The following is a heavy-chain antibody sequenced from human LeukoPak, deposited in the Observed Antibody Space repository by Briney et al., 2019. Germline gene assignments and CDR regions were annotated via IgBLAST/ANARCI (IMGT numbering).Heavy chain of an antibody. Sequence: GASVKVSCKTSGCTFTSYHMHWVRQAPGQGLEWVGILKSSGDTTVYAQKFQGRVTVTRDTSTSTVYMELSSLSSEDTALYYCVREEAHTYNFDFWGPGTLVTVSS. V-gene: IGHV1-46*01. CDR3: VREEAHTYNFDF. J-gene: IGHJ4*02. D-gene: IGHD5-18*01. CDR1: GCTFTSYH. CDR2: LKSSGDTT.